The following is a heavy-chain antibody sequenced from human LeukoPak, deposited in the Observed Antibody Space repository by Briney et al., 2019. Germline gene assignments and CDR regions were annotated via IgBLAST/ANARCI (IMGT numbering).Heavy chain of an antibody. Sequence: PGGSLRLSCAASGFTFSTYGMHWVRLSPGKGLEWVAVISYDGSYKEYADSVKGRFTISRDNSKNTLYLQMNSLRAEDTAGYYCVKMLNTGHAHAALDYWGQGTLVTVSS. CDR2: ISYDGSYK. J-gene: IGHJ4*02. V-gene: IGHV3-30*18. D-gene: IGHD2-8*02. CDR1: GFTFSTYG. CDR3: VKMLNTGHAHAALDY.